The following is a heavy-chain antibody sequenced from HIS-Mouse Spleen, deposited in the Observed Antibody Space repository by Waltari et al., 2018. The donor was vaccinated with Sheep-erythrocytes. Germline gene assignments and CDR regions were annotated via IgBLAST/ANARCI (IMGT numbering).Heavy chain of an antibody. CDR1: GGSISSSSYY. J-gene: IGHJ4*02. Sequence: QLQLQESGPGLVKPSETLSLTCTVPGGSISSSSYYWGWIRQPPGKGLEWIGSVDYSGSTYYNPSLKSRVTISVDTSKNQFSLKLSSVTAADTAVYYCARLYYYDSSGYYFDYWGQGTLVTVSS. D-gene: IGHD3-22*01. CDR2: VDYSGST. V-gene: IGHV4-39*01. CDR3: ARLYYYDSSGYYFDY.